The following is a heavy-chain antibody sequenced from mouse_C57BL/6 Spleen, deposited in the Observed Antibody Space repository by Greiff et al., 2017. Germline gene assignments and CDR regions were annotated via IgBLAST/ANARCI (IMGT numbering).Heavy chain of an antibody. V-gene: IGHV1-82*01. CDR3: ARRDSSRYWFAY. J-gene: IGHJ3*01. Sequence: QVQLQQSGPELVKPGASVKISCKASGYAFSSSWMNWVKQRPGKGLEWIGRIYPGDGDTNYNGKFKGKATLTADKSSSTAYMQLSSLTSEDSAVYFCARRDSSRYWFAYWGQGTLVTVSA. CDR1: GYAFSSSW. CDR2: IYPGDGDT. D-gene: IGHD3-2*02.